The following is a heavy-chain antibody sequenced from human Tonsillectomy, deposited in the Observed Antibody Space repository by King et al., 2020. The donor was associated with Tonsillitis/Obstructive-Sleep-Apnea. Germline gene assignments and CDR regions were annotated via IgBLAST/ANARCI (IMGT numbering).Heavy chain of an antibody. D-gene: IGHD3-3*01. Sequence: VQLVESGGEVKKPGESLSISCKGSGYSFTSYWISWVRQMPGKGLEWVGRIDPSDSYTNYRPSFQGHVTISVDKYIRTAYLQWSSLKASGTAMYYCAIPPGAGITIFGVATYGMAVWGQGTAVTVSS. J-gene: IGHJ6*02. CDR2: IDPSDSYT. CDR3: AIPPGAGITIFGVATYGMAV. CDR1: GYSFTSYW. V-gene: IGHV5-10-1*03.